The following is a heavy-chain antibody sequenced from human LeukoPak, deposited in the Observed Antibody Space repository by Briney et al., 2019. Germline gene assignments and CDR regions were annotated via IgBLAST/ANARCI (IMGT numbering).Heavy chain of an antibody. D-gene: IGHD3-10*01. CDR1: GFSFRDYG. J-gene: IGHJ4*02. CDR3: ASRGHVGSGTYSPYDY. V-gene: IGHV3-30*02. CDR2: IQYDGNNI. Sequence: GGSLRLSCTTSGFSFRDYGMHWVRQASGKGLELVASIQYDGNNIYYADSVKGRFAISRDNSRNTVYLQMTSLRAEDTAVYYCASRGHVGSGTYSPYDYWGQGTLVTVSS.